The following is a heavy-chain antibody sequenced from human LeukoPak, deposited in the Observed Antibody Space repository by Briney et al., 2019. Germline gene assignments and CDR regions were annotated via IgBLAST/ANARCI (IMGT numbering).Heavy chain of an antibody. CDR1: GYPISSDYY. J-gene: IGHJ4*02. CDR2: IFHNGNT. Sequence: SETLSLTCTVSGYPISSDYYWGWIRPPPGKGLEWIGNIFHNGNTYYNPSLKSRVTMSIDTSKNQFSLKLSSVTAADTAVYYCATRVKGPPQWLAFDYWGQGTLVTVSS. D-gene: IGHD6-19*01. CDR3: ATRVKGPPQWLAFDY. V-gene: IGHV4-38-2*02.